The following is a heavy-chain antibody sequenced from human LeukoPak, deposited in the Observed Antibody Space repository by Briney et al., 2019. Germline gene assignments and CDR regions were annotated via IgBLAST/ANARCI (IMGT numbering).Heavy chain of an antibody. Sequence: GASVKVSCKASGGTFSSYAISWVRQAPGQGLEWMGGIVPIFGTANYAQKFQGRVTITADTSTSTAYMELRSLRSDDTAVYYCARTGVGAVDYWGQGTLVTVSS. D-gene: IGHD1-26*01. V-gene: IGHV1-69*06. CDR3: ARTGVGAVDY. CDR1: GGTFSSYA. CDR2: IVPIFGTA. J-gene: IGHJ4*02.